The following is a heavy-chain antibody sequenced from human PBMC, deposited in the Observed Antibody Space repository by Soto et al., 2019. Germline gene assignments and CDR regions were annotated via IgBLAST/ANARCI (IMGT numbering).Heavy chain of an antibody. Sequence: EVQLVESGGGLVQPGRSLRLSCAASGFTFDDYAMHWVRQAPGKGLEWVSGISWNSGSIGYADSVKGRFTISRYNAKNSLYLQMNSMRAEDTALYYCAKDKYFADYYYYYMDVWGKGTTVTV. CDR3: AKDKYFADYYYYYMDV. J-gene: IGHJ6*03. V-gene: IGHV3-9*01. CDR2: ISWNSGSI. CDR1: GFTFDDYA.